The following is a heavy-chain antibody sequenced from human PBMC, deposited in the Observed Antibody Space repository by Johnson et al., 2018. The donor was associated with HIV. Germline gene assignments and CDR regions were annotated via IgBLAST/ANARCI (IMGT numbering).Heavy chain of an antibody. CDR1: GFTFSSYD. D-gene: IGHD6-13*01. CDR2: IGTAGDT. CDR3: ANLGYSSSWDYDGFDI. V-gene: IGHV3-13*01. Sequence: VQLVESGGGLVQPGESLRLSCAASGFTFSSYDMHWVRQATGKGLEWVSAIGTAGDTYYPGSVKGRFTISRENAKNSLYLQMNSLRAEDTAVYYCANLGYSSSWDYDGFDIWGQGTMVTVSS. J-gene: IGHJ3*02.